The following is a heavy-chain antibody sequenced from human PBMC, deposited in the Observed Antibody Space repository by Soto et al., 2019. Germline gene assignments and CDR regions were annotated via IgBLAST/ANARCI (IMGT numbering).Heavy chain of an antibody. D-gene: IGHD3-16*01. CDR1: GYTFIRYG. J-gene: IGHJ6*01. CDR3: ARGGDYDNSWRKLRHDGLDV. CDR2: ASPYDDKT. V-gene: IGHV1-18*01. Sequence: QVQLVQSSGEVKKPGASVKVSCKASGYTFIRYGITWVRQAPGQGLEWLGWASPYDDKTIYAQKXQGSVPMTTDTSTIIVYMALSGLNSDDTAVYYCARGGDYDNSWRKLRHDGLDVW.